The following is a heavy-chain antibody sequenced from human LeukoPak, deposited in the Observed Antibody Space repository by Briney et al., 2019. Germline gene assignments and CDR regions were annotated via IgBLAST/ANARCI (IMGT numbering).Heavy chain of an antibody. CDR3: AKDLAATLNWFDP. D-gene: IGHD2-15*01. V-gene: IGHV3-64D*06. Sequence: PGGSLRLACLASGFTFSSYAVHWVRQAPGKGLEYVSAISSNGDLTYYADSVKGRFTISRDNSKNTLYLQMSSLRADDTAVYYCAKDLAATLNWFDPWGQGTLVTVSS. CDR2: ISSNGDLT. J-gene: IGHJ5*02. CDR1: GFTFSSYA.